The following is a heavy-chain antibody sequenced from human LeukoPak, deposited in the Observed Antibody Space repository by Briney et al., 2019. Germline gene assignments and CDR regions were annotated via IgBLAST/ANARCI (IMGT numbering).Heavy chain of an antibody. D-gene: IGHD3-22*01. Sequence: PSETLSLTCTVSGGSISSHYWSWIRQPPGKGLEWIGYIYYSGSTNYNPSLKSRVTMSVDTSKNQFSLKLRSVTAADTAVYYCARVGYYYDSSGYYFDYWGQGTPVTVSS. V-gene: IGHV4-59*11. J-gene: IGHJ4*02. CDR2: IYYSGST. CDR3: ARVGYYYDSSGYYFDY. CDR1: GGSISSHY.